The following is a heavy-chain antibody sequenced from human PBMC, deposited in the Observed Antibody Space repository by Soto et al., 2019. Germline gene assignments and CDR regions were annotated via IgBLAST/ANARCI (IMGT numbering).Heavy chain of an antibody. J-gene: IGHJ6*02. V-gene: IGHV5-10-1*01. Sequence: FWISWVRQMPGKGLEWMGRIDPSDSYTNYSPSFQGHVTISADKSISTAYLQWSSLKASDTAMYYCARHGDYDYYYYGMDVWGQGTTVTVSS. CDR2: IDPSDSYT. D-gene: IGHD4-17*01. CDR1: FW. CDR3: ARHGDYDYYYYGMDV.